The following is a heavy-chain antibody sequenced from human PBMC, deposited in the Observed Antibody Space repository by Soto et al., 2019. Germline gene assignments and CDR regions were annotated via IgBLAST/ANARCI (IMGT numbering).Heavy chain of an antibody. Sequence: ASVKVSCKVSGYTLTELSMHWVRQAPGKGLEWMGGFDPEDGETIYAQKLQGRVTMTTDTSTSTAYMELRSLRSDDTAVYYCARDHATYCSSTSCYVGWFDPWGQGTLVTVSS. CDR1: GYTLTELS. J-gene: IGHJ5*02. D-gene: IGHD2-2*01. CDR3: ARDHATYCSSTSCYVGWFDP. CDR2: FDPEDGET. V-gene: IGHV1-24*01.